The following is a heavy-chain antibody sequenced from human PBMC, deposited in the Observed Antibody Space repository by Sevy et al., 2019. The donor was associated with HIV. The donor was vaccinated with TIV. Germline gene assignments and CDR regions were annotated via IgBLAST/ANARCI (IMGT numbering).Heavy chain of an antibody. D-gene: IGHD2-2*01. V-gene: IGHV4-59*01. CDR1: GGSISSYY. Sequence: SETLSLTCTVSGGSISSYYWSWIRQPPGKGLEWLGYIYYRGSSNYNPSLKSRVTISVDTSKNQYSLKLSSVTAADTAVYYSARAQLEGYSSSTSCYNWFDPWGQGTLVTVSS. CDR3: ARAQLEGYSSSTSCYNWFDP. J-gene: IGHJ5*02. CDR2: IYYRGSS.